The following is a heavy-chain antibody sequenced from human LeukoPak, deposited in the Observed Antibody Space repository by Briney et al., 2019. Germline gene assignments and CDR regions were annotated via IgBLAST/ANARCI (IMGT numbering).Heavy chain of an antibody. CDR1: GYSIRSGCY. CDR3: ARRVVRGVLLYYYYMDV. V-gene: IGHV4-38-2*02. Sequence: SETLSLTCTVSGYSIRSGCYWGWIRQPPGKGLEWIGSIYHSGSTNYNPSLKSRVTISVDTSKNQFSLKLSSVTAADTAVYYCARRVVRGVLLYYYYMDVWGKGTTVTISS. CDR2: IYHSGST. J-gene: IGHJ6*03. D-gene: IGHD3-10*01.